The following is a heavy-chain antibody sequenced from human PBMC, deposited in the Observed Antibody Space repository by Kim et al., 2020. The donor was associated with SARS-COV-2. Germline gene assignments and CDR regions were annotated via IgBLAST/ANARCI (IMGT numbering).Heavy chain of an antibody. CDR3: ASLCSGDTCPTWDTFDI. V-gene: IGHV4-61*01. CDR2: IYYSGST. Sequence: SETLSLSCTVSGGSVSSDTSYWSWIRQPPGKGLEWIGYIYYSGSTNYNPSLKSRVTISVDTSKNQFSLKVRSVTAADTAVYYCASLCSGDTCPTWDTFDIWGQGTMVTVSS. J-gene: IGHJ3*02. D-gene: IGHD2-15*01. CDR1: GGSVSSDTSY.